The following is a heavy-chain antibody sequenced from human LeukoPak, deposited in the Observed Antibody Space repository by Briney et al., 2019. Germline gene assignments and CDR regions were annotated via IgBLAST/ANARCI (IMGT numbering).Heavy chain of an antibody. CDR1: GRSVSSYY. CDR2: IYYSGRT. J-gene: IGHJ4*02. CDR3: ARDGRGYSYGYDY. V-gene: IGHV4-59*02. D-gene: IGHD5-18*01. Sequence: PSETLSLTCTVSGRSVSSYYWSWIRQPPGKGLEWIGYIYYSGRTNNNPSLKSRLAISVDTSKNQFSLKLSSVTAADTAVYYCARDGRGYSYGYDYWGQGTLVTVSS.